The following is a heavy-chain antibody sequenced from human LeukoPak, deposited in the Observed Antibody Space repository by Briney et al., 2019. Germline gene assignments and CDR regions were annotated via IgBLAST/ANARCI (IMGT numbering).Heavy chain of an antibody. CDR2: IYYSGST. V-gene: IGHV4-59*12. J-gene: IGHJ5*02. D-gene: IGHD2-2*01. CDR3: ARRHDCSSTSCYVLDP. Sequence: SETLSLTCTVSGGSISSYYWSWIRQPPGKGLEWIGYIYYSGSTNYNPSLKSRVTISVDTSKNQFSLKLSSVTAADTAVYYCARRHDCSSTSCYVLDPWGQGTLVTVSS. CDR1: GGSISSYY.